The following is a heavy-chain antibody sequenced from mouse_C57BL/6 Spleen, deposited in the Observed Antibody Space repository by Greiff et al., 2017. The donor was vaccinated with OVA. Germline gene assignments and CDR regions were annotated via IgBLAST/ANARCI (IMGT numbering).Heavy chain of an antibody. V-gene: IGHV1-82*01. CDR1: GYAFSSSW. CDR3: ARSGSNYYFDY. Sequence: QVQLQQSGPELVKPGASVKISCKASGYAFSSSWMNWVKQRPGKGLEWIGRIYPGDGDTNYNGKFKGKATLTAVKSSSTAYMQLSSLTSEDSAVYFCARSGSNYYFDYWGQGTTLTVSS. D-gene: IGHD2-5*01. CDR2: IYPGDGDT. J-gene: IGHJ2*01.